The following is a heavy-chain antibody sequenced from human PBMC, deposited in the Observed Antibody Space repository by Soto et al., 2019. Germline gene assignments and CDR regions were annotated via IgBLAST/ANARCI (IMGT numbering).Heavy chain of an antibody. D-gene: IGHD3-10*01. CDR1: GYTFISYG. CDR3: AREGYYSGSGSYAPPRYYGMDV. V-gene: IGHV1-18*01. Sequence: QVQLVQSGAEVKKPGSSVKVSCKASGYTFISYGISWVRQAPGQGLEWMGWISAYNDYTNYAQKLQGRVTMTTDTASRIDYLELRSLRPEDTAVYYCAREGYYSGSGSYAPPRYYGMDVWGQGTTVTVSS. J-gene: IGHJ6*02. CDR2: ISAYNDYT.